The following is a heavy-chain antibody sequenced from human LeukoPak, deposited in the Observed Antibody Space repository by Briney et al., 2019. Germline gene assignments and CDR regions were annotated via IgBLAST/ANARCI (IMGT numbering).Heavy chain of an antibody. CDR2: INHSGST. D-gene: IGHD3-9*01. Sequence: SETLSLTCAVYGGSFSGYYWSWIRQPPGKGLEWIGEINHSGSTNYNPPLKSRVTISVDTSKNQFSLKLSSVTAADTAVYYCARAVLRYFDWSYRFDYWGQGTLVTVSS. CDR1: GGSFSGYY. V-gene: IGHV4-34*01. CDR3: ARAVLRYFDWSYRFDY. J-gene: IGHJ4*02.